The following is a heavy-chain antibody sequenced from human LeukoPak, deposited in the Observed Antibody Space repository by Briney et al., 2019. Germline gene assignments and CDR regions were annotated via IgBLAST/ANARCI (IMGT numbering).Heavy chain of an antibody. CDR3: ARDHSQWLVPYYFDY. V-gene: IGHV4-39*07. D-gene: IGHD6-19*01. Sequence: PSETLSLTCTVSGGSISSYYWSWIRQPPGKGLEWIGSIYYSGSTYYNPSLKSRVTISVDTSKNQFSLKLSSVTAADTAVYYCARDHSQWLVPYYFDYWGQGTLVTVSS. CDR2: IYYSGST. CDR1: GGSISSYY. J-gene: IGHJ4*02.